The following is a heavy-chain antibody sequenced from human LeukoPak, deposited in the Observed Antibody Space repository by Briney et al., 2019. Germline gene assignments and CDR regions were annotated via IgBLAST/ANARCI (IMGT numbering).Heavy chain of an antibody. CDR2: IYYRGST. V-gene: IGHV4-59*08. CDR1: GGSISSNN. J-gene: IGHJ4*02. Sequence: SETLSFTCTVSGGSISSNNWTWLGQPPGKELKFIGYIYYRGSTNYNPSLKSRVTISVDTSKNQFSLKLSSVTAADTAVYYCARGRVSSPFDYWGQGTLVTVSS. D-gene: IGHD3-16*01. CDR3: ARGRVSSPFDY.